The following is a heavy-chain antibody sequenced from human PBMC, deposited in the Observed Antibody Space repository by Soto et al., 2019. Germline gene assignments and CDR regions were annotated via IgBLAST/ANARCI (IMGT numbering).Heavy chain of an antibody. V-gene: IGHV3-23*01. CDR2: ITGSRGTT. J-gene: IGHJ3*02. Sequence: EVKLLESGGGLVQPGGSLRLSCAASGFNFNTYSMSWVRQAPGKGLEWVAHITGSRGTTYYAESVKGRFTISRDTSRNTLYLQMNNVRAEDTALYYCAKCLQAYWNYDAHHIWGQGTMVTVSS. CDR3: AKCLQAYWNYDAHHI. D-gene: IGHD1-7*01. CDR1: GFNFNTYS.